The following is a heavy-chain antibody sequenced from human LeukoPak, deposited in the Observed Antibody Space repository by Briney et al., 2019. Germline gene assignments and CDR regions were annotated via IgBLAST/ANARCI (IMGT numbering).Heavy chain of an antibody. CDR2: IKPDGGEK. D-gene: IGHD3-10*01. Sequence: GGSLRLSCAASGFTFSNYWLSWVRQAPGKGLEWVANIKPDGGEKFYVDSVKGRFTISRDNAQSSLFLQMNSLRAEDTAVYYCARSRGVDYWGQGTLVTVSS. V-gene: IGHV3-7*01. J-gene: IGHJ4*02. CDR1: GFTFSNYW. CDR3: ARSRGVDY.